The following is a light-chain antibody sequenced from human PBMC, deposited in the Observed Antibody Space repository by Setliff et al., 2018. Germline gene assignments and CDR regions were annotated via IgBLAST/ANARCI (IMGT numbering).Light chain of an antibody. Sequence: QSALTQPASGSGSPGQSITSSCTGTGRAVGGYTYVSWYQQHPVKAPKLLIFGASNRPSVVSNRISASKSGNTVSLAISGLQTEDEAFYDCSSYTTDSTLVFGGGTQLT. V-gene: IGLV2-14*03. CDR1: GRAVGGYTY. CDR2: GAS. J-gene: IGLJ3*02. CDR3: SSYTTDSTLV.